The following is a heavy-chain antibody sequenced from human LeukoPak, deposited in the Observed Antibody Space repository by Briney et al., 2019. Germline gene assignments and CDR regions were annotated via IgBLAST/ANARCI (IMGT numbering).Heavy chain of an antibody. D-gene: IGHD5-24*01. CDR3: AREGMTTIPYYYYYMDV. CDR1: GGSIRSY. J-gene: IGHJ6*03. Sequence: PSETLSLTCTVSGGSIRSYWSWIRQPAGKGLEWIGRIYGSGSTDYNPSLKSRVTMSIDTSKNQFSLNLISVTAADTAVYYCAREGMTTIPYYYYYMDVWGKGTTVTVSS. CDR2: IYGSGST. V-gene: IGHV4-4*07.